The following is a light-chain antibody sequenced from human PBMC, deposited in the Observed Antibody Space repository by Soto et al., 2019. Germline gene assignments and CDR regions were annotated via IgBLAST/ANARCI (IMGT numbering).Light chain of an antibody. CDR3: QQYDNLPRLT. V-gene: IGKV1-33*01. CDR1: EDISSY. CDR2: DAS. Sequence: DIQMTQSPSSLSASVGDRVTIACQASEDISSYLNWYQRKPGKAPKLLIYDASKLETGVPPRFSGSGSGTYFTFTISSRQPEDIATYYCQQYDNLPRLTFGGGTKVEIK. J-gene: IGKJ4*01.